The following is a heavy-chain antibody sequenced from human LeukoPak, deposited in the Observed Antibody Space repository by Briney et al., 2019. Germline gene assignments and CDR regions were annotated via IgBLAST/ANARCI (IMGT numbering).Heavy chain of an antibody. CDR2: IISSGSTI. J-gene: IGHJ4*02. D-gene: IGHD3-22*01. CDR1: GFTFRSYE. Sequence: GGSLRLSCAASGFTFRSYEMNWVRQAPGKGLEWVSYIISSGSTIYYADSVKGRFTISRDNAKNSLYLQMNSLRAEDTAVYYCERERGLYWPFTFYSASSGTFDYWGQGTLVTVSS. V-gene: IGHV3-48*03. CDR3: ERERGLYWPFTFYSASSGTFDY.